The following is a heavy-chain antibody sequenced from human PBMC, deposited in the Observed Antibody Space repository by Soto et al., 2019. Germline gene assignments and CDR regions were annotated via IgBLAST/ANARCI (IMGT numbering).Heavy chain of an antibody. D-gene: IGHD4-17*01. V-gene: IGHV3-15*01. J-gene: IGHJ4*02. Sequence: EVQLVESGGGLVKPGGSLRLSCAASGFTFAKAWMSWVRQAPGKGLEWVGRVRSKADGGTTDYAARVKSRYIISRDDSENTLYLQMNSLSIDDTAVYYCRRDLDYPVLWSQGTRVTGSS. CDR1: GFTFAKAW. CDR3: RRDLDYPVL. CDR2: VRSKADGGTT.